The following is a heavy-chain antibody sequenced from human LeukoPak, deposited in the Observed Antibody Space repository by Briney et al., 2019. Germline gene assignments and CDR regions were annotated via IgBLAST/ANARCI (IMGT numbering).Heavy chain of an antibody. J-gene: IGHJ4*02. CDR3: ARASSILNWNDPMIDY. CDR1: GFTFSNYS. CDR2: ISSSSSYI. D-gene: IGHD1-1*01. Sequence: GGSLRLSCAASGFTFSNYSMNWVRQAPGKGLEWVSYISSSSSYIYYADSVKGRLTISRDNAKNSLYLQMNSLRAEDTAVYYCARASSILNWNDPMIDYWGQGTLVTASS. V-gene: IGHV3-21*01.